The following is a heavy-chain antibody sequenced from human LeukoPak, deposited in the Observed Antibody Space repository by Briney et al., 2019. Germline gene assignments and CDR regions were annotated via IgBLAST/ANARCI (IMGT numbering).Heavy chain of an antibody. CDR2: IYYSGST. V-gene: IGHV4-39*07. Sequence: SETLSLTCTVSGGSISSSSYYWGWIRQPPGKGLEWIGSIYYSGSTYYNPSLKSRVTISVDTSKNQFSLKLSSVTAADTAVYYCARDLYSIQPNWFDPWGQGTLVTVSS. J-gene: IGHJ5*02. D-gene: IGHD4-11*01. CDR1: GGSISSSSYY. CDR3: ARDLYSIQPNWFDP.